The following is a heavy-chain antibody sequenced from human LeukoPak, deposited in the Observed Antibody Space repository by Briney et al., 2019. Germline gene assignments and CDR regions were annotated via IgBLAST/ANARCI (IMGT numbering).Heavy chain of an antibody. Sequence: PGGSLRLSCAASGVTVNSNYMSWVRQAPGEGLEWVLVIYSGGSTFYADSVKGRFIISRDNSQNTLYLQMNSLRAEDTAVYYCARAWDSTVVTLRLYYWGQGTLVTVSS. CDR1: GVTVNSNY. CDR3: ARAWDSTVVTLRLYY. D-gene: IGHD5-18*01. J-gene: IGHJ4*02. CDR2: IYSGGST. V-gene: IGHV3-66*01.